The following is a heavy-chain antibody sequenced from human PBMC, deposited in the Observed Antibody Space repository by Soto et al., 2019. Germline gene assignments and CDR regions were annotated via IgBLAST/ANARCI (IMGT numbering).Heavy chain of an antibody. CDR2: ISWNSGSI. CDR1: GFTFDDYA. J-gene: IGHJ6*03. Sequence: EVQLVESGGGLVQPGRSLRLSCAASGFTFDDYAMHWVRQAPGKGLEWVSGISWNSGSIGYADSVKGRFTISRDNAKNSLYLQMNSLRAEDTALYYCAKDGAARPWYYYYYMDVWGKGTTVTVSS. V-gene: IGHV3-9*01. CDR3: AKDGAARPWYYYYYMDV. D-gene: IGHD6-6*01.